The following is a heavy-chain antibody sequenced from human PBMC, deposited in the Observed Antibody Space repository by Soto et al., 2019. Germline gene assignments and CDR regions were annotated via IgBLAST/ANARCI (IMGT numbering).Heavy chain of an antibody. J-gene: IGHJ4*02. CDR2: ISYDGSNK. CDR1: GFTFSSYG. Sequence: GGSLRLSCAASGFTFSSYGMHWVRQAPGKGLEWVAVISYDGSNKYYADSVKGRFTISRDNSKNTLYLQINSLRAEDTAVYYCAKAGQLDCWGQGTLVTVSS. V-gene: IGHV3-30*18. D-gene: IGHD6-6*01. CDR3: AKAGQLDC.